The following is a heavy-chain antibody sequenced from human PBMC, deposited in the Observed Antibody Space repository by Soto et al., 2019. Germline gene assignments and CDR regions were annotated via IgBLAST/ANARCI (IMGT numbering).Heavy chain of an antibody. J-gene: IGHJ6*02. V-gene: IGHV1-58*01. Sequence: SVKVSCKAAGFTFTSSAVQWVRHARGQRLEWIGWIVVGSGNTNHAQKFQERVTITRDMSTSAAYMELSSLRSEDTAVYYCAAVKVGFPRGYCSGGSGDSYRLGAHYGMDVWGQGPTVTVAS. CDR1: GFTFTSSA. CDR2: IVVGSGNT. CDR3: AAVKVGFPRGYCSGGSGDSYRLGAHYGMDV. D-gene: IGHD2-15*01.